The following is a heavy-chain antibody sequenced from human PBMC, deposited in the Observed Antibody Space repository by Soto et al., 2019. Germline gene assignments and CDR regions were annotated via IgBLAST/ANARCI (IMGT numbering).Heavy chain of an antibody. CDR2: IIPIFGTA. CDR1: GGTFSSYA. Sequence: QVQLVQSGAEVKKPGSSVKVSCKASGGTFSSYAISWVRQAPGQGLEWMGGIIPIFGTANYAQKFQGRVTITADESTSTAYMELSSLRSEDTAVYYCARVPPCKDTAMAKRTWFDPWGQGTLVTVSS. D-gene: IGHD5-18*01. J-gene: IGHJ5*02. CDR3: ARVPPCKDTAMAKRTWFDP. V-gene: IGHV1-69*01.